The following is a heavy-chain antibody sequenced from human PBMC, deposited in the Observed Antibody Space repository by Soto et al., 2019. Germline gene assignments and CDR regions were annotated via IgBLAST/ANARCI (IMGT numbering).Heavy chain of an antibody. CDR2: TTASNTHT. Sequence: QVQLLQSGTEVKEPGASVKVSCKASGYTFTSFDISWVRQAPGQGLEWVGWTTASNTHTNYAQKLQGRVTMTTDTSTTTAYMELRSLXXDDXXXXXCARGGYSSGYHYWGQGTLVTVSS. J-gene: IGHJ4*02. CDR3: ARGGYSSGYHY. D-gene: IGHD3-22*01. V-gene: IGHV1-18*04. CDR1: GYTFTSFD.